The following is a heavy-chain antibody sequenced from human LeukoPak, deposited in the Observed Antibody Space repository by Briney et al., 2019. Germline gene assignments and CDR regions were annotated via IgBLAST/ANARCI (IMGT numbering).Heavy chain of an antibody. Sequence: GGSLRLSCAASGFTFSSYWMSWVRQAPGKGLEWVANINQDGSEKYYVDSVKGRFTISRDNAKNSLYLQMNSLRAEDTAVYYCARGQLRRLNWFDPWGQGTLVTVSS. CDR3: ARGQLRRLNWFDP. CDR2: INQDGSEK. J-gene: IGHJ5*02. D-gene: IGHD1-26*01. V-gene: IGHV3-7*01. CDR1: GFTFSSYW.